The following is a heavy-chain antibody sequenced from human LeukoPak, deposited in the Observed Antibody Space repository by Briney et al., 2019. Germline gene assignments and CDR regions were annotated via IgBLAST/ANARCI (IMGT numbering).Heavy chain of an antibody. J-gene: IGHJ3*02. V-gene: IGHV4-61*02. CDR2: IYTSGST. CDR1: GGSISSGSYY. D-gene: IGHD3-22*01. CDR3: ARGIVADAFDI. Sequence: PSETLSLTCTVSGGSISSGSYYWSWIRQPAGKGLEWIGRIYTSGSTNYNPSLKSRVTISVDTSKNQFSLQLSSVTAADTAVYYCARGIVADAFDIWGQGTMVTVSS.